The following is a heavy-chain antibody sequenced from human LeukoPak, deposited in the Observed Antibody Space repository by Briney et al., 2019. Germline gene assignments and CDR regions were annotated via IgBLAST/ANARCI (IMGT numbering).Heavy chain of an antibody. Sequence: GGSLRLSCAASGFTFSSYWMHWVRQAPGKGLEYVSAISSNGGSTYYADSVKGRFTISRDNSKNTLYLQMSSLRAEDTAVYYCVKGQDIVAEPFDYWGQGTLVTVSS. D-gene: IGHD5-12*01. CDR3: VKGQDIVAEPFDY. CDR2: ISSNGGST. J-gene: IGHJ4*02. V-gene: IGHV3-64D*06. CDR1: GFTFSSYW.